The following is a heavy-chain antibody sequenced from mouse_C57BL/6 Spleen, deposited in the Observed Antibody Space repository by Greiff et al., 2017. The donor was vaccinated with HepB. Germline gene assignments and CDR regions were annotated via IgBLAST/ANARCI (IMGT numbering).Heavy chain of an antibody. V-gene: IGHV1-22*01. J-gene: IGHJ2*01. CDR3: ATNWDASYFDY. CDR1: GYTFTDYN. D-gene: IGHD4-1*01. CDR2: INPNNGGT. Sequence: VQLQQSGPELVKPGASVKMSCKASGYTFTDYNMHWVKQSHGKSLEWIGYINPNNGGTSYNQKFKGKATLTVNKSSSTAYMELRSLTSEDSAVYYCATNWDASYFDYWGQGTTLTVSS.